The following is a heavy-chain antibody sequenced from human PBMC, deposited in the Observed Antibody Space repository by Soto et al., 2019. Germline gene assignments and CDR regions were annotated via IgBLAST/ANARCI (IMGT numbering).Heavy chain of an antibody. J-gene: IGHJ3*02. Sequence: QVLLVQSGAEMKKPGSSVKVSCKASGGSFSTSSINWVRQAPGQRPEWMANILPIFGTADYAQKFQGRVTITADTSTNTAYMELRSLLSEDTAVYYWARGHEFGCNSDAYDIWGQGTVVTVSS. CDR2: ILPIFGTA. CDR1: GGSFSTSS. V-gene: IGHV1-69*14. D-gene: IGHD3-10*01. CDR3: ARGHEFGCNSDAYDI.